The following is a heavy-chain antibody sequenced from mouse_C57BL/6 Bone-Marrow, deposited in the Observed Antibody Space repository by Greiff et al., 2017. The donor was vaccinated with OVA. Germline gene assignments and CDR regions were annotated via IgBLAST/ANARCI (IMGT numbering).Heavy chain of an antibody. CDR1: GYTFTSYW. D-gene: IGHD1-1*01. Sequence: QVQLQQPGAELVKPGASVKMSCKASGYTFTSYWITWVKQRPGQGLEWIGDIYPGSGSTNYNEKLKSKATLTVDTSSSTAYMQLSSLTSEDSAVYYCARPYYGSSPYWYFDVWGTGTTVTVSS. CDR3: ARPYYGSSPYWYFDV. V-gene: IGHV1-55*01. CDR2: IYPGSGST. J-gene: IGHJ1*03.